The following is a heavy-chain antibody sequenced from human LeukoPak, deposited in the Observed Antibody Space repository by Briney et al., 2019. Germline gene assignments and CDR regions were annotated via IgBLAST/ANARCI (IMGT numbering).Heavy chain of an antibody. Sequence: GGSLRLSCEASGFTFRDHWMHWVRQVPGKGLVWVSRINGYETSTAYADSVKGRFTISRDNARNTLYLQMNSLRVEDTAIYYCARDRAESNWTNHTLFDSWGQGTPVTVSS. CDR3: ARDRAESNWTNHTLFDS. J-gene: IGHJ4*02. CDR2: INGYETST. V-gene: IGHV3-74*01. D-gene: IGHD1/OR15-1a*01. CDR1: GFTFRDHW.